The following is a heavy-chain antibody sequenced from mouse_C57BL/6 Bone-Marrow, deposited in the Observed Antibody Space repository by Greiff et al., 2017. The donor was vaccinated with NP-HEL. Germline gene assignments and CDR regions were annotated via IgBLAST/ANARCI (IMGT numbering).Heavy chain of an antibody. V-gene: IGHV1-81*01. CDR3: ARSGGYYWYFDV. CDR2: IYPRGGNT. CDR1: GYTFTSYG. Sequence: QVQLQQSGAELARPGASVKLSCKASGYTFTSYGISWVKQRTGQGLEWIGEIYPRGGNTYYNEKFKGKATLTADKSSSTAYMELRSLTSEDSAVYFCARSGGYYWYFDVWGTGTTVTVSS. D-gene: IGHD1-1*02. J-gene: IGHJ1*03.